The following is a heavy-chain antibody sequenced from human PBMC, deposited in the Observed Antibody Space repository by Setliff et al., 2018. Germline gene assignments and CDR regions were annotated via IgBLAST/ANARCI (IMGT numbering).Heavy chain of an antibody. Sequence: PGGSLRLSCAASGFTFSSYSMNWVRQAPGKGLEWVSSISSSSSYIYYADSVKGRFTISRDNAKNSLYLQMNSLRAEDTAVYYCARVHSSSWYDGWFDPWGQGTLVTGSS. CDR2: ISSSSSYI. V-gene: IGHV3-21*01. D-gene: IGHD6-13*01. CDR3: ARVHSSSWYDGWFDP. CDR1: GFTFSSYS. J-gene: IGHJ5*02.